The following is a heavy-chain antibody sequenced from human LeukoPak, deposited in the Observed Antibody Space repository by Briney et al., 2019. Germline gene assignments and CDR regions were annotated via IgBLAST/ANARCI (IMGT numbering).Heavy chain of an antibody. V-gene: IGHV3-48*01. Sequence: GGSLRLSCVGSGFTFSSYWMSWVRQAPGKGLEWISYTSSSSSAIFYADSVKGRFTISRDNAKNLLYLQMNSLRAEDTAIYYCARERGAILGATVIDYWGQGTLVTVSS. J-gene: IGHJ4*02. CDR2: TSSSSSAI. CDR1: GFTFSSYW. D-gene: IGHD1-26*01. CDR3: ARERGAILGATVIDY.